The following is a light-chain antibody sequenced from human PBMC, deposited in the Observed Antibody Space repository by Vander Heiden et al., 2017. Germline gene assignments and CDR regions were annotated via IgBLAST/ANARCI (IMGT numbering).Light chain of an antibody. CDR1: QDISND. CDR3: QQYDNFPVT. Sequence: DIQMTHSPSSLSVSVGHRVTITCLASQDISNDLSWYQQKPGKAPKLLIYDASNLETGVPSRFSGSGSGTDFTLTISSLQPEDIATYYCQQYDNFPVTFGPGTKVVIK. V-gene: IGKV1-33*01. J-gene: IGKJ3*01. CDR2: DAS.